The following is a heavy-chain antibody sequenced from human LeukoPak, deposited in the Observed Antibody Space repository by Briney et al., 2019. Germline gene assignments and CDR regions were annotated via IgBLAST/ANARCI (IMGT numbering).Heavy chain of an antibody. D-gene: IGHD1-26*01. V-gene: IGHV3-7*01. J-gene: IGHJ4*02. CDR3: ARHSGTYFDY. CDR1: GFSFSRFW. Sequence: GGSLRLSCAASGFSFSRFWMTWVRQAPGKGPEWVANIKQDGSKKYYVDSVKGRFTISRDNAKNSLYLQMSSLRAEDTAVYYSARHSGTYFDYWGQGTLVTVSS. CDR2: IKQDGSKK.